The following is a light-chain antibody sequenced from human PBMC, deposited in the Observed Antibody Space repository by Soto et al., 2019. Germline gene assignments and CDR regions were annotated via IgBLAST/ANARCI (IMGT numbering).Light chain of an antibody. CDR1: IDDIGAYDY. J-gene: IGLJ2*01. CDR3: SSYTSSSTLV. V-gene: IGLV2-14*03. CDR2: DVN. Sequence: QSVLAQPASLSGSPGQSVTISCTGTIDDIGAYDYVSWYQQHPGSAPQLMIYDVNNRPSGVSHRFSGSKSGNTASLTISGLQAEDEADDDCSSYTSSSTLVFGGGTKVTV.